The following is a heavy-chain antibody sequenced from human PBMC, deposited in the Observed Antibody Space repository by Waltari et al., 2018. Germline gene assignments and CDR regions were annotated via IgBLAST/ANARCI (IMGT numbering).Heavy chain of an antibody. D-gene: IGHD1-1*01. CDR2: VRGDGKT. V-gene: IGHV4-4*02. Sequence: QLQLQESGPGLVKPSGTLSLICAVSGDSMRTSDYWSWVRQPPGKGLAWIGQVRGDGKTNYNPSFASRVTMSLDTSTYHFALKLTSATAADTALYYCARDRGRGLYLDTWGQGTLVTVSP. J-gene: IGHJ4*02. CDR1: GDSMRTSDY. CDR3: ARDRGRGLYLDT.